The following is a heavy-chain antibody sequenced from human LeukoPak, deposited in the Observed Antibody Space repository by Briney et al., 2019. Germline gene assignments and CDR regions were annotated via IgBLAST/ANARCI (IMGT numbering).Heavy chain of an antibody. Sequence: GGSLRLSCAASGFTFSSYSMNWVRQAPGQGLGWVSYISSSSSPIYYADSVKGRFTISRDNAKNSLYLQMDSLRAEDTAVYYCAKEMNVLLWFGELWGAFDIWGQGTMVTVSS. CDR2: ISSSSSPI. D-gene: IGHD3-10*01. CDR1: GFTFSSYS. V-gene: IGHV3-48*01. CDR3: AKEMNVLLWFGELWGAFDI. J-gene: IGHJ3*02.